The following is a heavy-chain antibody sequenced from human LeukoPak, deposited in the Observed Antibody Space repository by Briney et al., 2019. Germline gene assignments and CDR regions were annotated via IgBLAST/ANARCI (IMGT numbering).Heavy chain of an antibody. CDR3: AREESGWYVPPYY. D-gene: IGHD6-19*01. CDR2: ISAYSGNT. CDR1: GYTFTSYG. Sequence: GASVKVSCKASGYTFTSYGISWVRQAPGQGREGMGWISAYSGNTNYAQKLQGRVTMTTDPSTSTAYMELRSLRSDDTAVYYCAREESGWYVPPYYWGQGTLVTVSS. V-gene: IGHV1-18*04. J-gene: IGHJ4*02.